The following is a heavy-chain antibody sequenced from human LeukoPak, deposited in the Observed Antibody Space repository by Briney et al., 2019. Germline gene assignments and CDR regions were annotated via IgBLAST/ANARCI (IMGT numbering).Heavy chain of an antibody. D-gene: IGHD2-2*01. Sequence: SVKVSCKASGGTFSSYAISWVRQAPGQGLEWMGGIIPIFGTANYAQKFQGRVTITADESTSTAYMELSSLRSEDTAVYYRAREGGEYCSSTSCPFDYWGQGTLVTVSS. CDR2: IIPIFGTA. CDR3: AREGGEYCSSTSCPFDY. CDR1: GGTFSSYA. J-gene: IGHJ4*02. V-gene: IGHV1-69*01.